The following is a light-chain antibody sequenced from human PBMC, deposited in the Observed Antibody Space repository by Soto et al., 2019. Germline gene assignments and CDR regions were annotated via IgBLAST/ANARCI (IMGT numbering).Light chain of an antibody. CDR1: QSVSSN. V-gene: IGKV3D-15*01. CDR2: GAS. CDR3: QQYNNWPLT. J-gene: IGKJ4*01. Sequence: EIVMTQSPATLSVSPGERATLSCRASQSVSSNLAWYQQKPGQAPRLLIYGASTRATGIPARLSGSESGTEFNLTISSLQSEDFAVYYSQQYNNWPLTFGGGTKVEIK.